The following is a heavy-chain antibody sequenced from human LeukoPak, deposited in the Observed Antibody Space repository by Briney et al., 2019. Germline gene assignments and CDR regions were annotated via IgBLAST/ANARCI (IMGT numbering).Heavy chain of an antibody. CDR2: IRYDGSNK. J-gene: IGHJ4*02. D-gene: IGHD2-8*01. V-gene: IGHV3-30*02. Sequence: PGRSLRLSCAASGFTFSSYGMHWVRQAPGKGLEWVAFIRYDGSNKYYADSVKGRFTISRDNSKNTLYLQMNSLRAEDTAVYYCAKPRIVLMVYAIGDYWGQGTLVTVSS. CDR1: GFTFSSYG. CDR3: AKPRIVLMVYAIGDY.